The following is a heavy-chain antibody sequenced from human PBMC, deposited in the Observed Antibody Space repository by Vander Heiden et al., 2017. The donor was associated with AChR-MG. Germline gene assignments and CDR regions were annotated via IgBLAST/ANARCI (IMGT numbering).Heavy chain of an antibody. CDR2: ISGSGGST. Sequence: EVQLLASGGGLVQPGGSLRLPCAASGFTPGSYAMSWVRQAPGKGLEWVSAISGSGGSTYYADSVKGRFTISRDNSKNTLYLQMNSLRAEDTAVYYCAKPPKYSYAQPFDYWGQGTLVTVSS. J-gene: IGHJ4*02. CDR1: GFTPGSYA. CDR3: AKPPKYSYAQPFDY. D-gene: IGHD5-18*01. V-gene: IGHV3-23*01.